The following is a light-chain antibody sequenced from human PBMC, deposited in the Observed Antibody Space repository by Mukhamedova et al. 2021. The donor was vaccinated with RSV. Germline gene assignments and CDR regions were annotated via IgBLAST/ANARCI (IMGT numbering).Light chain of an antibody. CDR1: QSVSSN. V-gene: IGKV3-15*01. CDR3: QQYNNWPPYS. CDR2: GAS. J-gene: IGKJ2*03. Sequence: GERATLSCRASQSVSSNLAWYQQKPGQAPRLLIYGASTRATGIPARFSGSGSGTEFTLTISSMKSEDFAVYYCQQYNNWPPYSFG.